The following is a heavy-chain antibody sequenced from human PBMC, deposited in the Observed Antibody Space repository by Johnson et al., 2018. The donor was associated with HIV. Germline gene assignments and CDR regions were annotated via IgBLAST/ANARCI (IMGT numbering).Heavy chain of an antibody. CDR1: GFTFNNFA. CDR2: ISYDGSNK. CDR3: AGAPLRHDAFDI. Sequence: QVQLMESGGGVVQPGRSLRLSCAASGFTFNNFAMHWVRQAPGKGLEWVALISYDGSNKYYADSVKGRFTISRDNSKNSLYLQMNSLRAEDTAVYYCAGAPLRHDAFDIWGQGTMVTVSS. D-gene: IGHD4-17*01. V-gene: IGHV3-30*04. J-gene: IGHJ3*02.